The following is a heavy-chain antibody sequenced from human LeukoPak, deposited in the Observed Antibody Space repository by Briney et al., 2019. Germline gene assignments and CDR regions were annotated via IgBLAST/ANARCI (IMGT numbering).Heavy chain of an antibody. Sequence: GSLRLSCAGSGFGFSGYWMSWVRQVPGKGLEWVANIKQDASERYYADSVSGRFTISRDNGRNYQYLQMNSLRVEDTAIYYCATDGGPFDHWGQGILVTVSS. CDR2: IKQDASER. CDR3: ATDGGPFDH. D-gene: IGHD3-3*01. J-gene: IGHJ4*02. CDR1: GFGFSGYW. V-gene: IGHV3-7*01.